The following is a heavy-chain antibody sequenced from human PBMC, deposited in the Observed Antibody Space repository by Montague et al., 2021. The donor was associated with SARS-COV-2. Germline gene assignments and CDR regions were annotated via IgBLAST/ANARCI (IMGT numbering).Heavy chain of an antibody. Sequence: SRSLSCAASGFTVSSNNMSWVRQAPGKGLEWVSVIYSGGSTQYADSVKGRFTISRDKSNYTLYLQMNSLRAEDTAVYYCAARADYYYGMDVWGQGTSVTVSS. J-gene: IGHJ6*02. CDR1: GFTVSSNN. CDR3: AARADYYYGMDV. CDR2: IYSGGST. V-gene: IGHV3-66*01.